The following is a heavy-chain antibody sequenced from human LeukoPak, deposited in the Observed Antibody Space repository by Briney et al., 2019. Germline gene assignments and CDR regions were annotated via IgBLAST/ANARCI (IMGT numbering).Heavy chain of an antibody. Sequence: PGGSLRLSCAASGFTFSSYAMHWVRQAPGKGLEYVSAISSNGGSTYYANSVKGRFTISRDNSKNTLYLQMGSLRAEDMAVYYCARDLVNTAMGQDYGGIPGFDYWGQGTLVTVSS. CDR1: GFTFSSYA. D-gene: IGHD4-23*01. V-gene: IGHV3-64*01. J-gene: IGHJ4*02. CDR3: ARDLVNTAMGQDYGGIPGFDY. CDR2: ISSNGGST.